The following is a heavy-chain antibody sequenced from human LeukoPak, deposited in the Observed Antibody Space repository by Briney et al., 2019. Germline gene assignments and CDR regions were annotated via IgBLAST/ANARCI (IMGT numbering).Heavy chain of an antibody. CDR1: GYTFTSYY. V-gene: IGHV1-46*01. D-gene: IGHD6-19*01. CDR2: INPSAGTT. J-gene: IGHJ6*02. CDR3: ARGKSSVWPVGLCMDV. Sequence: APVKVSCKASGYTFTSYYMHWVRQAPGQGLEWMGLINPSAGTTTYAQKFQGRVTVTRDTSTSTVYMDLSSLKSEDTAVYYCARGKSSVWPVGLCMDVWGQGTTVTVSS.